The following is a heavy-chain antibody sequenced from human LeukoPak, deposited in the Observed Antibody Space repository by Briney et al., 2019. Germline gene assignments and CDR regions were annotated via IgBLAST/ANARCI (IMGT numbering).Heavy chain of an antibody. Sequence: SETLSLTCTVSGGSISGSSYYWGWIRQPPGKGLEWIGSIYYSGSTYYNPSLKSRVTISVDTSKNQFSLKLSSVTAADTAVYYCAKSGGYGLIDYWGQGTLVTVSS. V-gene: IGHV4-39*01. J-gene: IGHJ4*02. D-gene: IGHD1-26*01. CDR3: AKSGGYGLIDY. CDR1: GGSISGSSYY. CDR2: IYYSGST.